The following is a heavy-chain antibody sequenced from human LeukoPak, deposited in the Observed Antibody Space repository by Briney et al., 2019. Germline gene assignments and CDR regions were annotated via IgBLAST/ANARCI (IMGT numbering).Heavy chain of an antibody. CDR1: GFTFSSYA. D-gene: IGHD6-19*01. V-gene: IGHV3-30*01. Sequence: PGGSLRLSCAASGFTFSSYAMHWVRQAPGKGLEWVAVISYDGSNKYYADSVKGRFTISRDNSKNTLYLQMNSLRAEDTAVYYCARDPDSSGSGYFDYWGQGTLVTVSS. CDR2: ISYDGSNK. J-gene: IGHJ4*02. CDR3: ARDPDSSGSGYFDY.